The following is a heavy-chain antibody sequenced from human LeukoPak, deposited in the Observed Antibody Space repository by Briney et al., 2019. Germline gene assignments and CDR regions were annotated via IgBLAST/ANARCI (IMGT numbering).Heavy chain of an antibody. CDR1: GFTFSSYS. J-gene: IGHJ4*02. Sequence: GGSLRLSCAASGFTFSSYSMKWVRQAPGKGLEWVSYISSSSSTIYYADSVKGRFTISRDNAKNSLYLQMNSLRAEDTAVYYCARWRYYYDSSGYYTLDYWGQGTLVTVSS. CDR3: ARWRYYYDSSGYYTLDY. D-gene: IGHD3-22*01. V-gene: IGHV3-48*01. CDR2: ISSSSSTI.